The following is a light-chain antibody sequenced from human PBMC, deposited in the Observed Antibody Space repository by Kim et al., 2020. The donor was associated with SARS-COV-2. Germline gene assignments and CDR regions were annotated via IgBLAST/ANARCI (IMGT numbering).Light chain of an antibody. CDR2: RND. J-gene: IGLJ3*02. CDR3: AAWDDSLSGWV. V-gene: IGLV1-47*01. CDR1: SSNIGRNY. Sequence: QSVLTQPPSASATPGQRVTISCSGSSSNIGRNYVYWYQQFPGTAPKLLIYRNDQRPSGVPDRFSGSKSGTSASLAISGLRSDDEADYYCAAWDDSLSGWVFGGGTQLTVL.